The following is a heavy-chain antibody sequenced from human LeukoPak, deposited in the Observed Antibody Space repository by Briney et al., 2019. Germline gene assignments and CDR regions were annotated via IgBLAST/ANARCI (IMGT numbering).Heavy chain of an antibody. J-gene: IGHJ6*03. Sequence: SETLSLTCTVSGGSISSSSYYWGWIRQPPGKGLEWIGSIYYSGSTYYNPSLKSRVTISVDTSKNQFSLKLSSVTAADTAVYYCAREEGGYAVYYYYYMDVWGKGTTVTASS. CDR1: GGSISSSSYY. CDR2: IYYSGST. V-gene: IGHV4-39*07. CDR3: AREEGGYAVYYYYYMDV. D-gene: IGHD5-12*01.